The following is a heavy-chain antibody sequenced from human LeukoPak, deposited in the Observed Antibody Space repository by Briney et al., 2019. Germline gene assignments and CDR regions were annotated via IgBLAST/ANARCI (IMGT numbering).Heavy chain of an antibody. V-gene: IGHV4-59*11. CDR1: GGSISSHY. Sequence: PSETLSPTCTVSGGSISSHYWSWIRQPPGKGLEWIGYIYYSGSTNYNPSLKSRVTISVDTSKNQFSLKLSSVTAADTAVYYCARRSYYFDYWGQGTLVTVSS. J-gene: IGHJ4*02. CDR2: IYYSGST. CDR3: ARRSYYFDY.